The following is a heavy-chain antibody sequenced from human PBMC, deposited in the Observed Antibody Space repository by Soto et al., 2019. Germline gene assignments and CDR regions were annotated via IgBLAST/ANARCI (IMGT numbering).Heavy chain of an antibody. CDR1: GGSISSYY. J-gene: IGHJ6*02. CDR2: IYYSGST. V-gene: IGHV4-59*01. CDR3: ARDSATGTTGTYYHYGMDV. D-gene: IGHD1-7*01. Sequence: PSETLSLTCTVSGGSISSYYWSWIRQPPGKGLEWIGYIYYSGSTNYNPSLKSRVTKSVDTSKNQFSLKLSSVTAADTAVYYCARDSATGTTGTYYHYGMDVWGQGTTVTVSS.